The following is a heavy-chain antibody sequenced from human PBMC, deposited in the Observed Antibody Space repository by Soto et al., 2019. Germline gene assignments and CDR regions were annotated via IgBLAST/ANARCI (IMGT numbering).Heavy chain of an antibody. CDR1: GGSISSYY. J-gene: IGHJ5*02. Sequence: PSETLSLTCTVSGGSISSYYWSWSRHPPGKGLGWIGYIYYSGSTNYNPSLKSRVTISVDTSKNQFSLKLSSVTAAATAVYYCARGGGSWSNWFDPWGQGTLVTVSS. CDR3: ARGGGSWSNWFDP. CDR2: IYYSGST. V-gene: IGHV4-59*01. D-gene: IGHD2-15*01.